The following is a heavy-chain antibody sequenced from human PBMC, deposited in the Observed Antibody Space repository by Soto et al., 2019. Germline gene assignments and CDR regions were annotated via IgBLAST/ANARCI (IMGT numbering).Heavy chain of an antibody. Sequence: SETLCLTCTVAGGYSGGFGGSWIRQPAGKGMEWIGRIYTSENTHYNPSLRSRVSMSLDTSKNQLSLNLSSVTAADTAVYYCARGVGRSSWPSFDSWGPGTLVTVS. D-gene: IGHD6-13*01. CDR3: ARGVGRSSWPSFDS. CDR1: GGYSGGFG. J-gene: IGHJ4*02. V-gene: IGHV4-4*07. CDR2: IYTSENT.